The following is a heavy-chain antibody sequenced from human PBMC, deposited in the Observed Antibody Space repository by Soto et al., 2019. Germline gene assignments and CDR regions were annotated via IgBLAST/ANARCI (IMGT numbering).Heavy chain of an antibody. CDR3: ARLIDPPGSWYYFDY. CDR2: IYYSGST. CDR1: GGSVSSGSYY. J-gene: IGHJ4*02. V-gene: IGHV4-61*01. Sequence: PSETLSLTCTVCGGSVSSGSYYWSWLRQPPGKGLEWIGYIYYSGSTNYNPSLKSRVTISVDTSKNQFSLKLSSVTAADTAVYYCARLIDPPGSWYYFDYWGQGTLVTVSS. D-gene: IGHD6-13*01.